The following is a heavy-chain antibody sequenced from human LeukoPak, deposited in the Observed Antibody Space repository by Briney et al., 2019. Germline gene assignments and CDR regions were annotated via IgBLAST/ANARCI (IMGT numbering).Heavy chain of an antibody. D-gene: IGHD6-19*01. J-gene: IGHJ3*02. CDR1: GGTFSSYA. V-gene: IGHV1-69*01. Sequence: SVKVSCKASGGTFSSYAISWVRQAPGQGLERMGGIIPIFGTANYAQKFQGRVTITADESTSTAYMELSSLRSEDTAVYYCARGGEIAVALGGAFDIWGQGTMVTVSS. CDR3: ARGGEIAVALGGAFDI. CDR2: IIPIFGTA.